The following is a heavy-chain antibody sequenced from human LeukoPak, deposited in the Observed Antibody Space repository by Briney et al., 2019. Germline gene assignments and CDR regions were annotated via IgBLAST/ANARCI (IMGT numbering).Heavy chain of an antibody. D-gene: IGHD5-24*01. V-gene: IGHV3-21*01. CDR2: ISSSSSYI. CDR3: ARAGMASKYYYMDV. J-gene: IGHJ6*03. Sequence: GGSLRLSCAASGFTFSSYSMNWVRQAPGKGLEWVSSISSSSSYIYYADSVKGRFTISRDNAKNSLYLQMNSLRAEDTAVYYCARAGMASKYYYMDVWGKGTTVTVSS. CDR1: GFTFSSYS.